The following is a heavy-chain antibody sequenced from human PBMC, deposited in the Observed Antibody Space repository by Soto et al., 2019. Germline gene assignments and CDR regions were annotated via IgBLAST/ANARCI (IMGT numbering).Heavy chain of an antibody. J-gene: IGHJ4*02. CDR1: GFTFSSYS. CDR3: ARDHFYSSGLYYFFDY. D-gene: IGHD6-19*01. Sequence: GGSLRLSCAASGFTFSSYSMNWVRQAPGKGLEWVSYISSSSSTIYYADSVKGRFTISRDNAKNSLCLQMNSLRDEDTAVYYCARDHFYSSGLYYFFDYWGQGTLVTVSS. CDR2: ISSSSSTI. V-gene: IGHV3-48*02.